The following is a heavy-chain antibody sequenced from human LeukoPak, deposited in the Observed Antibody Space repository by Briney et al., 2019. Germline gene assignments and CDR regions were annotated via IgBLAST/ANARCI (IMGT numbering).Heavy chain of an antibody. CDR3: AKKRGCYYYYMDV. CDR2: ISGSGGST. J-gene: IGHJ6*03. CDR1: GFTFSSYA. Sequence: PGGSLRLSCAASGFTFSSYAMSWVRQAPGQGLEWVSAISGSGGSTYYADSVKGRFTISRDNSKNTLYLQMNSLRAEDTAVYYCAKKRGCYYYYMDVWGKGTTVTVSS. V-gene: IGHV3-23*01.